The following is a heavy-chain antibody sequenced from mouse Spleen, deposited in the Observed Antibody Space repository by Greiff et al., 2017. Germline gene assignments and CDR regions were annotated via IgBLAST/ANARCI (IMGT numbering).Heavy chain of an antibody. CDR1: GYTFTDYN. Sequence: VHVKQSGPELVKPGASVKIPCKASGYTFTDYNMDWVKQSHGKSLEWIGDINPNNGGTIYNQKFKGKATLTVDKSSSTAYMELRSLTSEDTAVYYCAREDYDYDGGFDYWGQGTTLTVSS. CDR2: INPNNGGT. D-gene: IGHD2-4*01. J-gene: IGHJ2*01. V-gene: IGHV1-18*01. CDR3: AREDYDYDGGFDY.